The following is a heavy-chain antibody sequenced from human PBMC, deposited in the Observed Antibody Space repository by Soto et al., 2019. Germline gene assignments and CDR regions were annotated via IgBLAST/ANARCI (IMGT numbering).Heavy chain of an antibody. CDR1: GGSISSSSYY. CDR3: ARLKYYGSGKGLNWLDP. V-gene: IGHV4-39*01. D-gene: IGHD3-10*01. CDR2: IYYSGST. J-gene: IGHJ5*02. Sequence: PSETLSLTCTVSGGSISSSSYYWGWIRQPPGKGLEWIGSIYYSGSTYYNPSLKSRVTISVDTSMNQFSLKLSSVTAADTAVYYCARLKYYGSGKGLNWLDPWGQGTLVTVSS.